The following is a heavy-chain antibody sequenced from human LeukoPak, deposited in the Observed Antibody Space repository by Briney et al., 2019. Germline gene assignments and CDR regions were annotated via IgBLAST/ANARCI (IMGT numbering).Heavy chain of an antibody. CDR2: IYTSGTS. J-gene: IGHJ4*02. D-gene: IGHD6-13*01. V-gene: IGHV4-61*09. CDR1: GGSISSGSDY. CDR3: ARALYWSSWTLVFDY. Sequence: SETLSLTCTVSGGSISSGSDYWSWIRQPAGKELEWIGHIYTSGTSNYNPSLRSRVTISLDTSKNQFSLKLNSVTAADTAVYYCARALYWSSWTLVFDYWGQGTLVTVSS.